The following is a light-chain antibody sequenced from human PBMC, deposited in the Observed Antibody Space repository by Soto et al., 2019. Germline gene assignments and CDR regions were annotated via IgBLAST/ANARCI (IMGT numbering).Light chain of an antibody. V-gene: IGKV3-20*01. J-gene: IGKJ3*01. CDR1: QSVSSSY. CDR3: QQYATTPFP. CDR2: GAS. Sequence: EIVLTQSPGTLSLSPGEKVTLSCRASQSVSSSYFAWYQQKPGQSPRLLIYGASSRATGIPDRFSDSGYGTELTLTISRQEPEEFSVYYCQQYATTPFPFGPGTKVDIK.